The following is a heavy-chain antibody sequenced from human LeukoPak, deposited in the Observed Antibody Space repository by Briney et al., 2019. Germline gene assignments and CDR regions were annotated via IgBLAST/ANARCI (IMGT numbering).Heavy chain of an antibody. J-gene: IGHJ3*02. CDR3: ARDVKTGTTWTPVYDAFDI. D-gene: IGHD1-7*01. CDR1: GGSISSSSYY. Sequence: PSETLSLTCTVSGGSISSSSYYWSWIRQPAGKGLEWIGRIYTSGSTNYNPSLKSRVTMSVDTSKNQFSLKLSSVTAADTAVYYCARDVKTGTTWTPVYDAFDIWGQGTMVTVSS. V-gene: IGHV4-61*02. CDR2: IYTSGST.